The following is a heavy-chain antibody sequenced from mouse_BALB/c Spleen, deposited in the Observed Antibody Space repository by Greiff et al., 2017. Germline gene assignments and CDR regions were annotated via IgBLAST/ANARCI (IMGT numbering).Heavy chain of an antibody. D-gene: IGHD2-4*01. J-gene: IGHJ3*01. Sequence: VQLQQSGAELVRPGVSVKISCKGSGYTFTDYAMHWVKQSHAKSLEWIGVISTYYGDASYNQKFKGKATMTVDKSSSTAYMELARLTSEDSAIYYCAREGGLGGFAYWGQGTLVTVSA. V-gene: IGHV1S137*01. CDR3: AREGGLGGFAY. CDR2: ISTYYGDA. CDR1: GYTFTDYA.